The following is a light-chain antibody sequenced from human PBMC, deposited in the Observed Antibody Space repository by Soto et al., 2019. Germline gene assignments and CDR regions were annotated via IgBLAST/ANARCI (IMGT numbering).Light chain of an antibody. V-gene: IGLV2-8*01. Sequence: QSVLTQPASVSGSPGQSITISCTGTSSDVAGYNHVSWYQHHPGKAPKLMIYEVTKRPSGVPDRFSGSKSGNTASLTVSGLQAEDEADYYCSSYAGSYRVFGTGTKVTVL. J-gene: IGLJ1*01. CDR2: EVT. CDR3: SSYAGSYRV. CDR1: SSDVAGYNH.